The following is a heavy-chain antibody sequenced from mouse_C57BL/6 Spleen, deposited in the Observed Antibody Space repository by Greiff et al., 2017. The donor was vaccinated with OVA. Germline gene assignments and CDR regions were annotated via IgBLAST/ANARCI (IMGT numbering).Heavy chain of an antibody. J-gene: IGHJ3*01. V-gene: IGHV1-53*01. D-gene: IGHD1-1*01. CDR3: AREEGSYYAHEGFAY. Sequence: QVQLQQPGTELVKPGASVKLSCKASGYTFTSYWMHWVKQRPGQGLEWIGNINPSNGGTNYNEKFKSKATLTVDKSSSTAYMQLSSLTSEDSAVYYCAREEGSYYAHEGFAYWGQGTLVTVSA. CDR2: INPSNGGT. CDR1: GYTFTSYW.